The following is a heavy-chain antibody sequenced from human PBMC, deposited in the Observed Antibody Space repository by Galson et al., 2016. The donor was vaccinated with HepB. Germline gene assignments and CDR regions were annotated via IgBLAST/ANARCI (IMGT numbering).Heavy chain of an antibody. CDR1: GFTFSSHW. V-gene: IGHV3-74*01. CDR3: RIGTTGIDY. J-gene: IGHJ4*02. Sequence: SLRLSCAASGFTFSSHWMHWVRQAPGKGLVCVSRLKSDGRGTFYADSVKGRFTISRDNAKNTLYLQMNNLGAEDTAVYYCRIGTTGIDYWGQGTLVTVSS. D-gene: IGHD1/OR15-1a*01. CDR2: LKSDGRGT.